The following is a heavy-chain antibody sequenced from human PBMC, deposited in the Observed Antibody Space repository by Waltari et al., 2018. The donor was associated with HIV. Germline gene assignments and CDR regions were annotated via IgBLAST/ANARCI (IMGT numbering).Heavy chain of an antibody. Sequence: VQLQESGPGRVKPSEPLSLTRAVSGFSTSRGFYWRWTRQPPGKGLVWIGSSYHRGSTYYNPSLKSRVTISVDTSKNQFSLKLTSVTATDTAVYYCAKSGDDNGGAFDIWGQGTMVTVSS. V-gene: IGHV4-38-2*01. CDR1: GFSTSRGFY. J-gene: IGHJ3*02. D-gene: IGHD7-27*01. CDR3: AKSGDDNGGAFDI. CDR2: SYHRGST.